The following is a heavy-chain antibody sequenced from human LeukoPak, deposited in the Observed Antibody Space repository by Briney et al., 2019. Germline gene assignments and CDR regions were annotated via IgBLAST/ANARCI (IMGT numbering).Heavy chain of an antibody. J-gene: IGHJ4*02. Sequence: GGSLRLSCAASGFTFDDYAMHWVRQAPGKGLEWVSSISWDSGTIGYADSVKGRFTISRDNAKNSLYLQMNSLRAEDTALYYCAKAGCSSTTCYSNQWGQGTLVTVSS. CDR3: AKAGCSSTTCYSNQ. CDR1: GFTFDDYA. CDR2: ISWDSGTI. D-gene: IGHD2-2*01. V-gene: IGHV3-9*01.